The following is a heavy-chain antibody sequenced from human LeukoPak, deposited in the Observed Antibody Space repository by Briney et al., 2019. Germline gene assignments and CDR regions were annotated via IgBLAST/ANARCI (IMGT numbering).Heavy chain of an antibody. J-gene: IGHJ4*01. CDR1: GYTFTSYG. CDR3: VRDMGGHDFYFNY. D-gene: IGHD5-12*01. Sequence: SVKVSCKASGYTFTSYGISWVRQAPGQGLEWMGGIIPMFGTANYAQKFQGRVTITADESTSTAYMELSSLRSEDTAVYYCVRDMGGHDFYFNYWGQGTLVTVSS. CDR2: IIPMFGTA. V-gene: IGHV1-69*13.